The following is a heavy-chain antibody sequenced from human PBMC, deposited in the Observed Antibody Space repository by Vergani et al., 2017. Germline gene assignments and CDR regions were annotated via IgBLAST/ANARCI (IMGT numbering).Heavy chain of an antibody. CDR2: LTGGGGST. V-gene: IGHV3-23*01. CDR3: AKEVRQQLVWSRYYYYYGMDV. Sequence: EVQLLESGGSLKQPGGSVRLSCAASGFTFSTYAMHWVRQAPGKGLEWVSALTGGGGSTYYADSFKGRFIISRDNSRDTLYLQMNSLRPEDTAVYYCAKEVRQQLVWSRYYYYYGMDVWGQGTTVTVSS. D-gene: IGHD6-13*01. CDR1: GFTFSTYA. J-gene: IGHJ6*02.